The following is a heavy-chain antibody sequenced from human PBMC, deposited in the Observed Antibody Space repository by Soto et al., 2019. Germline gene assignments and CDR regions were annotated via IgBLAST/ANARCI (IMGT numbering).Heavy chain of an antibody. CDR3: ARPIEGGSSGCYY. D-gene: IGHD3-22*01. J-gene: IGHJ4*02. CDR1: GGSISSSNYY. CDR2: FYYSGST. Sequence: PSETLSLTCTVSGGSISSSNYYWAWIRQPPGKGLEWIGSFYYSGSTYYKPSLKSRVSISVDTSKNQFSLKLSSVTAADTAVYYCARPIEGGSSGCYYWGQGTLVTVSS. V-gene: IGHV4-39*01.